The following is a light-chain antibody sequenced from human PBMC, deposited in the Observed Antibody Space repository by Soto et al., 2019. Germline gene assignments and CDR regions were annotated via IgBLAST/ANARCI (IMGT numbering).Light chain of an antibody. J-gene: IGLJ2*01. V-gene: IGLV2-23*03. CDR3: CSYAGSSTFV. CDR1: SSDVGSYNL. Sequence: QSVRTQPASVSGAPGQASTISCTGTSSDVGSYNLVSWYQQHPGKAPKLMIYEGSKRPSGVSNRFSGSKSGNTASLTISGLQAEDEADYYCCSYAGSSTFVFGGGTKVTVL. CDR2: EGS.